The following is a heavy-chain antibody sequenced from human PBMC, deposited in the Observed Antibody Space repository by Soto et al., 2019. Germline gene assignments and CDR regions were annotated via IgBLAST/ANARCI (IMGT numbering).Heavy chain of an antibody. V-gene: IGHV3-15*01. CDR3: TLASYYYYYMDV. CDR2: IKSKTDGGTT. J-gene: IGHJ6*03. CDR1: GFTFINSW. Sequence: PGGSLRLSCAASGFTFINSWMSWVLQAPGKGLEWVGRIKSKTDGGTTDYAAPVKGRFTISRDDSKNTLYLQMNSLKTEDTAVYYCTLASYYYYYMDVWGKGTTVTVSS.